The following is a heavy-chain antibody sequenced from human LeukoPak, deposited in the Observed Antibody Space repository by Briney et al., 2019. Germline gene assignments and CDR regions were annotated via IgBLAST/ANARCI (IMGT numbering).Heavy chain of an antibody. CDR2: ISSDAITT. CDR3: ARALYGDYVAGRSWYFDL. D-gene: IGHD4-17*01. V-gene: IGHV3-74*01. Sequence: GGSLRLSCIPSGFTFSSYWMHWVRQAPGKGLVWVSRISSDAITTTYADSVKGRFTISRDNARNTLYLQMNSLRAEDTAVYYCARALYGDYVAGRSWYFDLWGRGTLVTVS. J-gene: IGHJ2*01. CDR1: GFTFSSYW.